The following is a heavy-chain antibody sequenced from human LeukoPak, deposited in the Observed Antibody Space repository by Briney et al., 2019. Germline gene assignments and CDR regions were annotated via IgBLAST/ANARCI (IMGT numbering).Heavy chain of an antibody. CDR2: INPSGGST. Sequence: ASVKVSCKASGYTFTSYYMHWVRQAPGQGLEWMEIINPSGGSTSYAQKFQGRVTMTRDTSTSTVYMELSSLRSEDTAVYYCATLGAYGDSIDYWGQGTLVTVSS. CDR3: ATLGAYGDSIDY. D-gene: IGHD4-17*01. CDR1: GYTFTSYY. J-gene: IGHJ4*02. V-gene: IGHV1-46*01.